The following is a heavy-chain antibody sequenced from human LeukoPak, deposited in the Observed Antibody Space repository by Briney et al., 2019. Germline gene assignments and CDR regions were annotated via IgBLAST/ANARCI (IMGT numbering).Heavy chain of an antibody. D-gene: IGHD3-16*01. Sequence: PGGSVRLSCAASGFTFTTYWMSWVRQAPGKGLEWVANIKQDGSGKYYADSVKGRFIISRDNAISSLYLQLNSLRAEDTAVYYCARGGGNFDYWGQGTLVTVSP. CDR3: ARGGGNFDY. J-gene: IGHJ4*02. CDR1: GFTFTTYW. V-gene: IGHV3-7*01. CDR2: IKQDGSGK.